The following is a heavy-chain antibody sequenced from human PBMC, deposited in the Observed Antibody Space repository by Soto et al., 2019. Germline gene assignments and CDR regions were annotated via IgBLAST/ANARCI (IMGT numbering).Heavy chain of an antibody. CDR3: ARDADSGSYSDAFDI. J-gene: IGHJ3*02. CDR1: GFTFSSYG. Sequence: QVQLVESGGGVVQPGRSLRLSCAASGFTFSSYGMHWVRQAPGKGLEWVAVIWYDGSNKYYADSVKGRFTISRDNSKNTLYLQMNSLRAEDTAVYYCARDADSGSYSDAFDIWGQGTMVTVSS. CDR2: IWYDGSNK. D-gene: IGHD1-26*01. V-gene: IGHV3-33*01.